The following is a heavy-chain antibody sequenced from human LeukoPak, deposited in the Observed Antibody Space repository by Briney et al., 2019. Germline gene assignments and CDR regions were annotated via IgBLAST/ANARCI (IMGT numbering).Heavy chain of an antibody. CDR3: ARELHYYDSSGYPDY. CDR1: GRSISSGGYY. J-gene: IGHJ4*02. CDR2: IYYSGST. D-gene: IGHD3-22*01. V-gene: IGHV4-31*03. Sequence: SSETLSLTCTVSGRSISSGGYYWRWIRQHPGKGLEWIGYIYYSGSTYYNPSLKSRVTISVDTSKNQSSLKLSSVTAADTAVYYCARELHYYDSSGYPDYWGQGTLVTVSS.